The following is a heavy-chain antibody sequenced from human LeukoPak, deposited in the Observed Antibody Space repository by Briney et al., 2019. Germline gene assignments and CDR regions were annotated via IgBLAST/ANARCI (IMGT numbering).Heavy chain of an antibody. CDR1: GFSFSSYA. J-gene: IGHJ4*02. D-gene: IGHD4-17*01. V-gene: IGHV3-33*06. CDR3: VKSGPDFGDLPSEYYFDF. CDR2: IWYDGSNQ. Sequence: GGSLRLSCAPSGFSFSSYAMHWVRQAPGKGLEWVAVIWYDGSNQYYADSVRGRFTISRDNSKNTLHLQMNSLRAEDTAAYYCVKSGPDFGDLPSEYYFDFWGQGTLVTVSS.